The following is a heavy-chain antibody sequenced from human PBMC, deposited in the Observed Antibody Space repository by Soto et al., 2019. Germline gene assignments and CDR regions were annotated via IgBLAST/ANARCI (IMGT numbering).Heavy chain of an antibody. CDR1: GYTFTSYA. CDR3: ARPYSSSFYYYYGMDV. CDR2: INAGNGNT. D-gene: IGHD6-6*01. Sequence: GASVKVSCKASGYTFTSYAMHWVRQAPGQRLEWMGWINAGNGNTKYSQKFQGRVTITRDTSASTAYMELSSLISEDTAVYYCARPYSSSFYYYYGMDVWGQGTTVTVSS. V-gene: IGHV1-3*01. J-gene: IGHJ6*02.